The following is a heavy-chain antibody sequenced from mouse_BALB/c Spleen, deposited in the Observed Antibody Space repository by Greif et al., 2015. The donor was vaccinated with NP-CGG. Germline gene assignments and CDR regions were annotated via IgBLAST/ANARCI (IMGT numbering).Heavy chain of an antibody. CDR1: GSNIKDTY. J-gene: IGHJ1*01. CDR3: ARSGYYGSSYWYFDV. D-gene: IGHD1-1*01. V-gene: IGHV14-3*02. CDR2: IDPANGNT. Sequence: VHVKQSGAELVKPGASVKLSCTASGSNIKDTYMHWVKQRPEQGLEWIGRIDPANGNTKYDPKFQGKATITADTSSNTAYLQLSSLTSEDTAVYYCARSGYYGSSYWYFDVWGAGTTVTVSS.